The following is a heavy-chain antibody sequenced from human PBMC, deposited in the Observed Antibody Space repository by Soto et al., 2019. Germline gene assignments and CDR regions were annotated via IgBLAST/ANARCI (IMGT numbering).Heavy chain of an antibody. CDR1: GYTFTSYG. V-gene: IGHV1-18*04. J-gene: IGHJ4*02. D-gene: IGHD3-22*01. CDR3: ARGNYFDSSGPFDY. Sequence: QVQLVQSGAEVKKSGASVKVSCKASGYTFTSYGITWVRQAPGQGLEWMGWISGYNGNTNYAQMLQGRITMTIDTSTSTAYMDLRSLKSADTAVYFCARGNYFDSSGPFDYWGQGTLVTVSS. CDR2: ISGYNGNT.